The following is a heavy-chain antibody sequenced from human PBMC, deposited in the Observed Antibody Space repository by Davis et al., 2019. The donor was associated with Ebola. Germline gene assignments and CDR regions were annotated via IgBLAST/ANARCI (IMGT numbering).Heavy chain of an antibody. V-gene: IGHV3-64*04. CDR2: ISSNGGTT. Sequence: GGSLRLSCAASGFTFSSYAMHWVRQAPGKGLEHVSAISSNGGTTYYADSVKGRFTVSRDNAKNTLYLQMSGLRGEDTAVYYCARGYGGVFDYWGQGTLVFVSS. CDR1: GFTFSSYA. CDR3: ARGYGGVFDY. J-gene: IGHJ4*02. D-gene: IGHD3-16*01.